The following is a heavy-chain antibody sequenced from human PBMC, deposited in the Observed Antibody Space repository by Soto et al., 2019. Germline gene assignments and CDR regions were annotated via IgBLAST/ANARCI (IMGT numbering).Heavy chain of an antibody. Sequence: QVKLVQSGAEVKKPGASVTVSCKASGYTFTSYAITWVRQAPGQGLEWMGWISAYNGNTNYAQKLQGRVTMTTDTPTSTADMELRSLRSDDTAVYYCARDVTPPDYWGHGTLVTVSS. CDR1: GYTFTSYA. V-gene: IGHV1-18*01. CDR3: ARDVTPPDY. CDR2: ISAYNGNT. J-gene: IGHJ4*01.